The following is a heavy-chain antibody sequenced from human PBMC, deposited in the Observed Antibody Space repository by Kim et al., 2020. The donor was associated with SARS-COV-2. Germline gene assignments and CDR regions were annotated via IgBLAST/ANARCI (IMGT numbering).Heavy chain of an antibody. J-gene: IGHJ4*02. CDR1: GGTFSSYA. CDR2: IIPIFGTA. V-gene: IGHV1-69*13. D-gene: IGHD3-22*01. Sequence: SVKVSCKASGGTFSSYAISWVRQAPGQGLEWMGGIIPIFGTANYAQKFQGRVTITADESTSTAYMELSSLRSEDTAVYYCARDIGHYDSSGYSRGYFDYWGQGTLVTVSS. CDR3: ARDIGHYDSSGYSRGYFDY.